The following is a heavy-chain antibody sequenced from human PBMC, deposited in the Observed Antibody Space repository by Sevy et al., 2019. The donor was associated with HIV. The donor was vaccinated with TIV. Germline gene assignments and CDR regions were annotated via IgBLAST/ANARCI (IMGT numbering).Heavy chain of an antibody. CDR2: ISATGGST. CDR3: AKRRVQSGLSGGGANYGWDV. CDR1: GFTLGSYT. V-gene: IGHV3-23*01. D-gene: IGHD2-8*02. J-gene: IGHJ6*02. Sequence: GGSLRLSCATSGFTLGSYTMNWVRQAPGKGLEWVASISATGGSTYYADSVKGRFTISRDVSKGILYLQMNSLTAEDTAIYYCAKRRVQSGLSGGGANYGWDVCGQGTTVTVSS.